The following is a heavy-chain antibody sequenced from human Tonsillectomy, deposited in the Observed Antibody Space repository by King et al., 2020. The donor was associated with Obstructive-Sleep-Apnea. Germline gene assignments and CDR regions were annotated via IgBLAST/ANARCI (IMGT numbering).Heavy chain of an antibody. V-gene: IGHV5-51*01. D-gene: IGHD6-25*01. CDR1: GYRFTTYW. Sequence: QLVQSGTEVKKPGESLKISCKGSGYRFTTYWIGWVRQMPGKGLVWSGIIYPDDSDTRYSPSFQGQVTISADKSITTAYLQWNSLQASEPATYYCARHHKISARTNYTDYYGQGTLVTV. CDR2: IYPDDSDT. CDR3: ARHHKISARTNYTDY. J-gene: IGHJ4*02.